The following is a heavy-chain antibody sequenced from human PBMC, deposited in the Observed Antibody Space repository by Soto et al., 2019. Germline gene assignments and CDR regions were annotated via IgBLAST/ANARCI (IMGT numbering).Heavy chain of an antibody. D-gene: IGHD3-3*01. CDR3: AKNMDFWSGHIQSRDVYVTDV. Sequence: GGSLRLSCGASGFTFSTYWMTWVRQAPGKGLEWVANIKQDGSEKYYVESVKGRFTISRDNARNSLYLQMNSLRAEDTAVYYCAKNMDFWSGHIQSRDVYVTDVWGQGTTVTVYS. V-gene: IGHV3-7*01. J-gene: IGHJ6*02. CDR1: GFTFSTYW. CDR2: IKQDGSEK.